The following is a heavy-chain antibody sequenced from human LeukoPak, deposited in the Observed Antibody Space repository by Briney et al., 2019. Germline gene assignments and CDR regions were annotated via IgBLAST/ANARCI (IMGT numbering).Heavy chain of an antibody. CDR1: GGSVRSGTHY. CDR2: MSYSGST. Sequence: SETLSLTCTVSGGSVRSGTHYWSWIRQPPGTGLEWVGYMSYSGSTNYNPSLKSRVTISADTSKNQFSLKLSSMTAADTAVYYCARVVRYLNWFDPWGQGTLVTVSS. CDR3: ARVVRYLNWFDP. V-gene: IGHV4-61*01. D-gene: IGHD3-9*01. J-gene: IGHJ5*02.